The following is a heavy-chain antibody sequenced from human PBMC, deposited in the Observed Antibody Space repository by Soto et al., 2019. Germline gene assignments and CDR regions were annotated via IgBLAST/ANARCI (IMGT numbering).Heavy chain of an antibody. CDR2: ISYTGST. V-gene: IGHV4-59*11. CDR1: GDSISSHY. D-gene: IGHD2-21*01. CDR3: ARIPQGYFDY. J-gene: IGHJ4*02. Sequence: QVQLQESGPGLVKPSETLSLTCTVSGDSISSHYWSWIRQPPGKGLEWIGYISYTGSTNYNPSLKSRVTMSLYTSKNHVSLSLTSVTAADTALYYCARIPQGYFDYWGQGLLVTVSS.